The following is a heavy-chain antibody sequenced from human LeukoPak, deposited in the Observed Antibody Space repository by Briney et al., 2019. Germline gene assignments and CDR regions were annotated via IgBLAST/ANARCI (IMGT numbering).Heavy chain of an antibody. CDR2: ISSGSSSI. Sequence: GGSLRLSCAAAGFTFSTYSMNWVRQAPGKGLEWVSYISSGSSSIYYADSVKGRFTISRDNAKYSLYLQMNSLRAADTAVYYCARDPAGAGIYYDYWGQGTLVTVSS. J-gene: IGHJ4*02. V-gene: IGHV3-48*01. D-gene: IGHD6-19*01. CDR3: ARDPAGAGIYYDY. CDR1: GFTFSTYS.